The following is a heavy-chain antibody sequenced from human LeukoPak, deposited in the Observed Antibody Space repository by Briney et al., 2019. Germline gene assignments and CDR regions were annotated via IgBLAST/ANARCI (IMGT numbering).Heavy chain of an antibody. D-gene: IGHD4-23*01. CDR1: GYGFTSYW. CDR3: ARRYGGNSAPFDY. J-gene: IGHJ4*02. CDR2: IYPGEFDT. V-gene: IGHV5-51*01. Sequence: GESLKIYCKGSGYGFTSYWIGWVRPMPGKGMEWMGIIYPGEFDTRYSPSFQGEVTISADKSISTAYLQWSSLKASDTAMYYCARRYGGNSAPFDYWGQGTLVTVSS.